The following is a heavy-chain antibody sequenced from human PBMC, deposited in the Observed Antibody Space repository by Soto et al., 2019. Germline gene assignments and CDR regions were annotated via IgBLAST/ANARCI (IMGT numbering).Heavy chain of an antibody. Sequence: GASVKVSCKASGYTFTSYYMHWVRQAPGQGLEWMGIINPSGGSTSYAQKFQGRVTMTRDTSTSTVYMELSSLRSEDTAVYYCASLSEDYGDYSSSENWFDPWGQGTLVTVSS. CDR1: GYTFTSYY. CDR3: ASLSEDYGDYSSSENWFDP. J-gene: IGHJ5*02. D-gene: IGHD4-17*01. V-gene: IGHV1-46*03. CDR2: INPSGGST.